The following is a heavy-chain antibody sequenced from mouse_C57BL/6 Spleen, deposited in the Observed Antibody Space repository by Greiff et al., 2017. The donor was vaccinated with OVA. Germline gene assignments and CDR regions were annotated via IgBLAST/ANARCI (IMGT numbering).Heavy chain of an antibody. CDR1: GYTFTDYE. D-gene: IGHD2-3*01. V-gene: IGHV1-15*01. CDR2: IDPDTGGT. CDR3: TRDGISGD. Sequence: VQLQQSGAELVRPGASVTLSCKASGYTFTDYEMHWVKQTPVHGLEWIGAIDPDTGGTAYNQKFKGKAILTADKSSSTAYMELRSLTSEDSAVYYCTRDGISGDWGQGTLVTVSA. J-gene: IGHJ3*01.